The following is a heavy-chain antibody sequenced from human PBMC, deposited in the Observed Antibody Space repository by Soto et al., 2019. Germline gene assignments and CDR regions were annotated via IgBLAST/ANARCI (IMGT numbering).Heavy chain of an antibody. CDR3: TRQGFGEVHGLVDV. CDR2: IYYSGST. CDR1: GGSISNYY. V-gene: IGHV4-59*08. D-gene: IGHD3-10*01. Sequence: SETLSLTCTVSGGSISNYYWSWIRQPPGKGLEWIGYIYYSGSTNYNPSLKSRVTISVDTSKNQFSLKLSSVTAADAAVYYCTRQGFGEVHGLVDVWGQGTTVTVSS. J-gene: IGHJ6*02.